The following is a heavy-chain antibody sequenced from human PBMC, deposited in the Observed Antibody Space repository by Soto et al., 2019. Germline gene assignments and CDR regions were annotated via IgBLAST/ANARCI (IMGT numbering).Heavy chain of an antibody. CDR1: GFSLSTSGVA. D-gene: IGHD1-26*01. CDR2: IYWDDDK. J-gene: IGHJ6*02. Sequence: QITLTESGPTLMKPTQTLTLTCTFSGFSLSTSGVAVGWIRRPPGKALEWLALIYWDDDKRYSPSLNSRLSITKDTSKNQVVLTMTNRAPVDTATYYSAQRRREVGYGMDVWGQGTTVTVSS. CDR3: AQRRREVGYGMDV. V-gene: IGHV2-5*02.